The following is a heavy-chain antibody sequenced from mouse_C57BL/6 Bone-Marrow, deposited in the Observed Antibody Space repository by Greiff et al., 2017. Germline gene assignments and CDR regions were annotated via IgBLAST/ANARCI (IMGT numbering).Heavy chain of an antibody. CDR2: IDPETGGT. CDR1: GYTFTDYE. J-gene: IGHJ4*01. D-gene: IGHD2-4*01. V-gene: IGHV1-15*01. Sequence: QVQLQQSGAELVRPGASVTLSCKASGYTFTDYEMHWVKQTPVHGLEWIGAIDPETGGTAYTQKFKGKAILTADKSSSTAYMELRSLTSEDSAVYYCTRFHYDLYYYAMDYWGQGTSVTVSS. CDR3: TRFHYDLYYYAMDY.